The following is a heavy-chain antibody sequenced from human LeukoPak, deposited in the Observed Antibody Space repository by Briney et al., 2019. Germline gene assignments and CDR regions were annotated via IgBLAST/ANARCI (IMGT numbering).Heavy chain of an antibody. CDR3: ARDSFSPSVVPDIYFDY. Sequence: KSSETLSLTCTVSGGSMSSYYWSWIRQPPGKGLEWIGYIFYSGSTEYNPSLKTPITISVDTSKNQFSLKLSSVTAADTAVYYCARDSFSPSVVPDIYFDYWGQGTLVTVSS. CDR1: GGSMSSYY. V-gene: IGHV4-59*12. CDR2: IFYSGST. D-gene: IGHD3-22*01. J-gene: IGHJ4*02.